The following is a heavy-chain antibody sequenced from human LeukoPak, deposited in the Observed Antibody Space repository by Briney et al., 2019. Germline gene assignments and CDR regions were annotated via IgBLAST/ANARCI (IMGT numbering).Heavy chain of an antibody. D-gene: IGHD3-22*01. CDR2: TSASGDST. J-gene: IGHJ4*02. Sequence: GGSLRLSCAASGFTFSNSAMSWVRQAPGKGLEWVSSTSASGDSTYYADSVKGRFTVSRDNAKNSLYLQMNSLRAEDTAVYYCARDSSGYPYPAFYYWGQGTLVTVSS. CDR1: GFTFSNSA. V-gene: IGHV3-23*01. CDR3: ARDSSGYPYPAFYY.